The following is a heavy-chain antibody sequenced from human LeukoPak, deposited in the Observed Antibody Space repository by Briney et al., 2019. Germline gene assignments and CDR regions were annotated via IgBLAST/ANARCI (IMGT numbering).Heavy chain of an antibody. CDR2: IYYSGST. J-gene: IGHJ4*02. V-gene: IGHV4-39*02. Sequence: SETLSLTCTVSGGSMTNSTYYWGWIRQPPGKGLEWIGSIYYSGSTYYNPSFKSRITISVDTSKNQFSLKVISVTAADTAVYYCAREGGWGFGELSEYYFDYWGQGTLVTVSS. CDR1: GGSMTNSTYY. D-gene: IGHD3-10*01. CDR3: AREGGWGFGELSEYYFDY.